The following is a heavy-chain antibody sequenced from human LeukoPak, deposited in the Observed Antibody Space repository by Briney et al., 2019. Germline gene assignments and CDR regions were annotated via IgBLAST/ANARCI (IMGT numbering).Heavy chain of an antibody. CDR3: AREGGRGYCSGGSCYSGFDP. V-gene: IGHV7-4-1*02. CDR1: GYTFTSYA. J-gene: IGHJ5*02. D-gene: IGHD2-15*01. Sequence: ASVKVSCKASGYTFTSYAMNWVRQAPGQGLEWMGWINTNTGNPTYAQGFTGRFVFSLDTSVSTAYLQISSLKAEDTAVYYCAREGGRGYCSGGSCYSGFDPWGQGTLVTVSS. CDR2: INTNTGNP.